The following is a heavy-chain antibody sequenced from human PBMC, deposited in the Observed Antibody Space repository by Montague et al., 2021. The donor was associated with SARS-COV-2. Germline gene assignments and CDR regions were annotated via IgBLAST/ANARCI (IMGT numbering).Heavy chain of an antibody. Sequence: QSGAEVKKPGESLKISCKASGYSFPTVWIGWARQMPGKGLELMGAIYPRDSDTRYSPSFQGLFTISVDKSISTAYLQWSSLKASDTAMYYCARDPIYGSGCYNYFDPWGQGTLVTVSS. V-gene: IGHV5-51*03. CDR2: IYPRDSDT. CDR3: ARDPIYGSGCYNYFDP. D-gene: IGHD3-10*01. J-gene: IGHJ5*02. CDR1: GYSFPTVW.